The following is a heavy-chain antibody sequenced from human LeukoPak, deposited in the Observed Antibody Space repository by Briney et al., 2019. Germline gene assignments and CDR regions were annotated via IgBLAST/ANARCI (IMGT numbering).Heavy chain of an antibody. D-gene: IGHD2-2*01. CDR2: INPSGGST. CDR3: ARDWLGYCSSTSCYEFDY. Sequence: ASVKVSCKASGYTFTSYYMHWVRQAPGQGLEWMGIINPSGGSTSYAQKFQGRVTMTRDTSISTAYMELSRLRSDDTAVYYCARDWLGYCSSTSCYEFDYWGQGTLVTVSS. J-gene: IGHJ4*02. V-gene: IGHV1-46*01. CDR1: GYTFTSYY.